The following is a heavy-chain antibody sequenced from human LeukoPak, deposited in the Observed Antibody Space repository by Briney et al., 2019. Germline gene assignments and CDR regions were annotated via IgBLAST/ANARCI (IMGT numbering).Heavy chain of an antibody. CDR1: GYTFTSYY. CDR2: INPSGGST. D-gene: IGHD5-24*01. V-gene: IGHV1-46*01. Sequence: ASVKVSCKASGYTFTSYYMHWVRQAPGQGLEWMGIINPSGGSTSYAQKFQGRVTMTRDMSTSTVYMELSSLRSEDTAVYYCATGEGRRWVQFYWGQGTLVTVSS. J-gene: IGHJ4*02. CDR3: ATGEGRRWVQFY.